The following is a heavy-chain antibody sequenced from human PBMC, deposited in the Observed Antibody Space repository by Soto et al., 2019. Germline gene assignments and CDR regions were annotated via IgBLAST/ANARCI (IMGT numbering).Heavy chain of an antibody. CDR2: ISGSGGST. CDR3: AKDLYDSSGYYPDYFDY. J-gene: IGHJ4*02. V-gene: IGHV3-23*01. D-gene: IGHD3-22*01. CDR1: GFTFSSYA. Sequence: GGSLRLSCAASGFTFSSYAMSWVRQAPGKGLEWVSAISGSGGSTYYADSVKGRFTISRDNSKNTLYLQMNSLRAEDTAVYYCAKDLYDSSGYYPDYFDYWGQGTLVTVSS.